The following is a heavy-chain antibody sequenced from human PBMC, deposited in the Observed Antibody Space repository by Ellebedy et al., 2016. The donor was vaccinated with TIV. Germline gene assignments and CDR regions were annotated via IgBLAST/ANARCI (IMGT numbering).Heavy chain of an antibody. V-gene: IGHV4-39*01. CDR1: GGSLSSGSSF. Sequence: SETLSLTCIVSGGSLSSGSSFWAWIRQPPGKGLEWIGSIYHSGSTYSNPSLKSRVTISVDTSKNQFSLKLTSVTAADTAVYYCARWFGELLYVRWFDPWGQGTLVTVSS. CDR3: ARWFGELLYVRWFDP. J-gene: IGHJ5*02. CDR2: IYHSGST. D-gene: IGHD3-10*01.